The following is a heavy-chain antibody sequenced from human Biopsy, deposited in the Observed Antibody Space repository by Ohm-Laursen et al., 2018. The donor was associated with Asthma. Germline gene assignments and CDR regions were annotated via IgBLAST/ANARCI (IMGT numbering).Heavy chain of an antibody. J-gene: IGHJ6*02. CDR2: INPNSGNT. Sequence: GSSVKVSCKTSGYTFNAFYIHWVRQAPGQEFEWMGRINPNSGNTHYAHKFQGRVTMTRDTSISTVYMELTSLRSDDTAVYYCARAPRPQNYGSGNAQYGLDVWGQGTTVTVSS. D-gene: IGHD3-10*01. CDR1: GYTFNAFY. V-gene: IGHV1-2*06. CDR3: ARAPRPQNYGSGNAQYGLDV.